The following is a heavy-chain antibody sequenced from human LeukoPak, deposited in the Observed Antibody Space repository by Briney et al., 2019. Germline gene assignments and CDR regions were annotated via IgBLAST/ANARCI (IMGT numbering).Heavy chain of an antibody. J-gene: IGHJ4*02. CDR1: GYTFTSYD. D-gene: IGHD2-15*01. CDR3: ARVQYCSGGSCYSYDY. V-gene: IGHV1-8*01. Sequence: ASVKVSCKAPGYTFTSYDINWVRQATGQGLEWMGWMNPNSGNTGYAQKFQGRVTMTRTTSINTAYMELSSLRSDDTAVYYCARVQYCSGGSCYSYDYWGQGTLVTVSS. CDR2: MNPNSGNT.